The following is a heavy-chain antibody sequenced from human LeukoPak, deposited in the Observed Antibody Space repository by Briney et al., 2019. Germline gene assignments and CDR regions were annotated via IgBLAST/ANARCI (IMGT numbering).Heavy chain of an antibody. V-gene: IGHV1-69*13. J-gene: IGHJ3*02. CDR3: ASELGHDAFDI. CDR2: IIPIFGTA. CDR1: GGTFSSYA. D-gene: IGHD6-13*01. Sequence: ASVKVSCKASGGTFSSYAISWVRQAPGQGLEWMGGIIPIFGTANYAQKFQGRVTITADESTSTAYMELSSLRSEDTAVYYCASELGHDAFDIWGQGTMVTVSS.